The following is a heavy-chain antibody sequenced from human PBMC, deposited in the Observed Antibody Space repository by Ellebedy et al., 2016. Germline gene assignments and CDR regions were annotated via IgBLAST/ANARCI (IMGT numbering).Heavy chain of an antibody. V-gene: IGHV4-34*01. Sequence: SETLSLTXAVYGGSFSGYYWSWIRQPPGKGLEWIGEINHSGSTNYNPSLKSQVTISVDTSKNQFSLKLSSVTAADTAVYYCARAMVRGVIQNPPYYYYYMDVWGKGTTVTVSS. CDR2: INHSGST. D-gene: IGHD3-10*01. J-gene: IGHJ6*03. CDR3: ARAMVRGVIQNPPYYYYYMDV. CDR1: GGSFSGYY.